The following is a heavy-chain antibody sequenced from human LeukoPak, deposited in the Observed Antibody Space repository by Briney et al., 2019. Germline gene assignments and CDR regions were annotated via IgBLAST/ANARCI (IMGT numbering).Heavy chain of an antibody. CDR3: ARLYSSSWQFDY. CDR1: GGFISSSSFY. Sequence: SETLSLTCTVSGGFISSSSFYWGWIRQPPGRGLEWIGHMYYGGSTNYNPSLKSRVTISVDTSKNQFSLKLSSVTAADTAVYYCARLYSSSWQFDYWGQGTLVTVSS. V-gene: IGHV4-39*07. CDR2: MYYGGST. D-gene: IGHD6-13*01. J-gene: IGHJ4*02.